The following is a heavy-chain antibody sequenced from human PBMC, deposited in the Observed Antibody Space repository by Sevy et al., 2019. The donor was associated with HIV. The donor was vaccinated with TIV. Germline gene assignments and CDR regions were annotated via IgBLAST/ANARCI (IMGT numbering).Heavy chain of an antibody. Sequence: GGSLRLSCEASGFTFTRYDFHWVRQAPGKGLEWVAVISQEGTNKYYIDSVKGRFTISRDNSRNTLFLQMERLRAEDTAMYFCARDPHAVPHWGSFDSWGQGTLVTVSS. D-gene: IGHD3-16*01. J-gene: IGHJ4*02. V-gene: IGHV3-30-3*01. CDR3: ARDPHAVPHWGSFDS. CDR1: GFTFTRYD. CDR2: ISQEGTNK.